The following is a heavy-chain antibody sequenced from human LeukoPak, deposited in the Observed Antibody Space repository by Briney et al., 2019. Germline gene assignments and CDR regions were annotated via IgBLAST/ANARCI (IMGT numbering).Heavy chain of an antibody. V-gene: IGHV1-69*13. CDR3: ARDRGDYFDF. Sequence: SVKVSCKASGGTFSSFTISWMRQAPGQGLEWMGGIIPDAGTTYNGQKFQGRLTVTADESTDTAYMNLRGLTSEDTAVYYCARDRGDYFDFWGQGTPVSVSS. CDR1: GGTFSSFT. J-gene: IGHJ4*02. CDR2: IIPDAGTT. D-gene: IGHD3-10*01.